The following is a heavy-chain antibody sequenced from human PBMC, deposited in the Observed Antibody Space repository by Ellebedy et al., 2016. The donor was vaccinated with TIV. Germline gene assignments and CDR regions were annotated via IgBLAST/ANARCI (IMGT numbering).Heavy chain of an antibody. D-gene: IGHD2-15*01. CDR2: IRSKAYGGTT. J-gene: IGHJ5*02. CDR3: ASDRDCSAGTCYSGYP. V-gene: IGHV3-72*01. Sequence: GESLKISCAASGFTFSDNYMDWVRQAPGKGLEWVGFIRSKAYGGTTEYAASVKDRFTISRDDSNNSLYLQMNSLKTEDTAVKYCASDRDCSAGTCYSGYPWGQGTLVTVSS. CDR1: GFTFSDNY.